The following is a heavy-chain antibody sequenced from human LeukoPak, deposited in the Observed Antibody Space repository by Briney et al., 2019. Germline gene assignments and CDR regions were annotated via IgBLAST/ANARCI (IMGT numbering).Heavy chain of an antibody. D-gene: IGHD2-2*01. V-gene: IGHV3-23*01. J-gene: IGHJ4*02. CDR2: ISASGGST. CDR3: AKGYCSSTNCKESFFDY. Sequence: PGGSLRLSCAASGFTLSSYAMSWVRQAPGKGLEWVSTISASGGSTYYFVKGRFTISRDNSKNTLYLQMNSLRAEDTAVYYCAKGYCSSTNCKESFFDYWGQGTLVTVSS. CDR1: GFTLSSYA.